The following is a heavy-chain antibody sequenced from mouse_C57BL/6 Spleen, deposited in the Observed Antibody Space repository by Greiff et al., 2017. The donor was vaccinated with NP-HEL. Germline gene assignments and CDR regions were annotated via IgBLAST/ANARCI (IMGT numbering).Heavy chain of an antibody. J-gene: IGHJ4*01. CDR1: GYTFTDYY. Sequence: VQLQQSGPELVKPGASVKISCKASGYTFTDYYMNWVKQSHGKSLEWIGDINPNNGGTSYNQKFKGKATLTVDKSSSTAYMELRSLTSEDSAVYYCARSKWSTAMDYWGQGTSVTVSS. CDR2: INPNNGGT. V-gene: IGHV1-26*01. D-gene: IGHD1-1*02. CDR3: ARSKWSTAMDY.